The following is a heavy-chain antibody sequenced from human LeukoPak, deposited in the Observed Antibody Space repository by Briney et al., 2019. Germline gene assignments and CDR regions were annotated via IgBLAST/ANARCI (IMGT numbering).Heavy chain of an antibody. Sequence: SETLSLTCIVPGGSISSSSYYWAWIRQSPGKGLEWIGTFSSGGSAYYNPSLTSRVSISKDTSDNQFSLRLYSVTAADTAVYYCARKQAGTMYDVWGQGTQVTVSS. CDR3: ARKQAGTMYDV. V-gene: IGHV4-39*07. D-gene: IGHD1-7*01. CDR1: GGSISSSSYY. CDR2: FSSGGSA. J-gene: IGHJ4*02.